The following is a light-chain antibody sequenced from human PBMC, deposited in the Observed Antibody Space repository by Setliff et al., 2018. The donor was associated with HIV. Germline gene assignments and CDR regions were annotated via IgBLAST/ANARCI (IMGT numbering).Light chain of an antibody. CDR3: SSYTASSTLV. CDR2: DVS. CDR1: SSDVGGYNY. V-gene: IGLV2-14*03. J-gene: IGLJ3*02. Sequence: VLTQPASVSGSPGQSITISCTGSSSDVGGYNYVSWYQQHPGKAPKLMIYDVSQRPSGVSDRFSGSKSGITASLTISGLQPEDESDYYCSSYTASSTLVFGGGTKVTVL.